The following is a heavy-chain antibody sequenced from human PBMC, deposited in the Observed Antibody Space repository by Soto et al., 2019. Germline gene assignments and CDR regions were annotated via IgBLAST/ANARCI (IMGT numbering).Heavy chain of an antibody. J-gene: IGHJ6*02. CDR2: IIPIFGTA. CDR3: ASRYGSGSYYKSRVYGMDV. V-gene: IGHV1-69*13. Sequence: GASVKVSCKASGGTFSSYAISWVRQAPGQGLEWMGGIIPIFGTANYAQKFQGRVTITADESTSTAYMELSSLRSEDTAVYYCASRYGSGSYYKSRVYGMDVWGQGTTVTVSS. D-gene: IGHD3-10*01. CDR1: GGTFSSYA.